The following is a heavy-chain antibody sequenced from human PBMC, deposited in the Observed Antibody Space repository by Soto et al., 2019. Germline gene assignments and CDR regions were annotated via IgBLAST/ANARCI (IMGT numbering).Heavy chain of an antibody. Sequence: EVQVVESGGGLVQPGGSLRLSCAVSGFTFSNHWMTWVRQAPGKGLEWVAYMNQDGSQIYYVDSLRGRFTISRDNAKNSLYLQMNSLRVDDTAVYYCARDRGPNTPDYWGQGTLVTVSS. CDR2: MNQDGSQI. CDR3: ARDRGPNTPDY. V-gene: IGHV3-7*01. D-gene: IGHD2-2*02. J-gene: IGHJ4*02. CDR1: GFTFSNHW.